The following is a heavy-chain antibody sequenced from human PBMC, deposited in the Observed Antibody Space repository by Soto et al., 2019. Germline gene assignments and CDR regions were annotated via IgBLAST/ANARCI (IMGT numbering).Heavy chain of an antibody. J-gene: IGHJ4*02. Sequence: QVQLVKSGAEVQKPGASDKVSCKASGYTFTSYAMHWVRQAPGQRLEWMGWINAGNGNTKYSQKIQGRVTITRDTSACQAYMELSILRSEGPAVYYCARSTIYVSDYWCKGSLVTVSS. CDR3: ARSTIYVSDY. V-gene: IGHV1-3*01. CDR1: GYTFTSYA. D-gene: IGHD5-12*01. CDR2: INAGNGNT.